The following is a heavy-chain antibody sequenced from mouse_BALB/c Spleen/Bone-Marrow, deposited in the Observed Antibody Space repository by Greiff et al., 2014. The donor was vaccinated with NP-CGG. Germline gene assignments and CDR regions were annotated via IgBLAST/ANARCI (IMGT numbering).Heavy chain of an antibody. CDR3: TRLPH. CDR1: GYTFTSYY. V-gene: IGHV1S81*02. D-gene: IGHD5-1*01. Sequence: QVQLQQSGAELVKPGASVKLSCKASGYTFTSYYMHWVKQRPGQGLEWIGEINPSNGGTNFNEKFKSRATLTVDKSSSTAYVQLSSLTSEDSAVYYCTRLPHWGQGTSVTVSS. CDR2: INPSNGGT. J-gene: IGHJ4*01.